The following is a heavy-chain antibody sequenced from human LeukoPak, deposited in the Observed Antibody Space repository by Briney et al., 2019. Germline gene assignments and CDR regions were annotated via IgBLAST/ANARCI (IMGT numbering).Heavy chain of an antibody. J-gene: IGHJ6*02. CDR3: TADQFSILYYYYYGMDV. V-gene: IGHV3-33*01. Sequence: PGRSLRLSCAASGFTFSSYGMHWVRQAPGKGLEWVAVIWYDGSNKYYADSVKGRFTISRDNSKNTLYLQMNSLRAEDTAVYYCTADQFSILYYYYYGMDVWGQGTTVTVS. D-gene: IGHD2-15*01. CDR2: IWYDGSNK. CDR1: GFTFSSYG.